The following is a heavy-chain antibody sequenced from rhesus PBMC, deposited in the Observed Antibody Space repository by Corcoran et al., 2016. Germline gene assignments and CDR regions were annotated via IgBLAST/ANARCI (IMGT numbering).Heavy chain of an antibody. CDR2: ISGSGGST. CDR1: GGSISSNY. Sequence: QVQLQESGPGLVKPSETLSLTCAVSGGSISSNYWSWIRQPPGKGLEWIGRISGSGGSTDYNPALKSRVTISPDTSKNQFSLKLSSLTAADTAVYYCARDRGYSGSYYSPMGYWGQGVLVTVSS. J-gene: IGHJ4*01. CDR3: ARDRGYSGSYYSPMGY. V-gene: IGHV4-173*01. D-gene: IGHD3-16*01.